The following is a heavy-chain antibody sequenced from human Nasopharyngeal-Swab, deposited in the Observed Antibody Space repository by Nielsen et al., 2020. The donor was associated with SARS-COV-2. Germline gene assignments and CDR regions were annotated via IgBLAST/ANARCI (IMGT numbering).Heavy chain of an antibody. CDR1: GYTFTSYA. CDR2: SNTNTGNP. D-gene: IGHD3-9*01. CDR3: ARVSYDILTGYWGFDY. J-gene: IGHJ4*02. Sequence: AAVKVSCKASGYTFTSYAMNRVRQAPGQGLEGMGWSNTNTGNPTYAQGFTGRLVVSLDTSVSTAYLQTSSLKAEDTDVYYCARVSYDILTGYWGFDYWGQGTLVTVSS. V-gene: IGHV7-4-1*02.